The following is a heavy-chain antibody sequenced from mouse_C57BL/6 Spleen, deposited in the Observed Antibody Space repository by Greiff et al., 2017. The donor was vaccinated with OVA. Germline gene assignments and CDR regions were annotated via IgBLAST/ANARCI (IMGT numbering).Heavy chain of an antibody. J-gene: IGHJ1*03. Sequence: EVQLQQSGAELVKPGASVKLSCTASGFNIKDYYMHWVKQRTEQGLEWIGRIDPEDGETKYAPKFPGKATITADTSSNTAYLQLSSLTSEDTAVYYCARAFYGSSPYFDVWGTGTTVTVSS. V-gene: IGHV14-2*01. CDR1: GFNIKDYY. CDR3: ARAFYGSSPYFDV. D-gene: IGHD1-1*01. CDR2: IDPEDGET.